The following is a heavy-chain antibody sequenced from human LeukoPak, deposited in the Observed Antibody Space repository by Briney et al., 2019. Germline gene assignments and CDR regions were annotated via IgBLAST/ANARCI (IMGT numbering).Heavy chain of an antibody. CDR3: ARVHGDYFVYYYGMDV. CDR2: ISAYNGNT. CDR1: GYTFTSYG. V-gene: IGHV1-18*01. D-gene: IGHD4-17*01. J-gene: IGHJ6*02. Sequence: ASVKVSCKASGYTFTSYGISWVRQAPGQGLEWMGWISAYNGNTNYAQKLQGRVTMTTDTSTSTAYMELRSLRSDDTAVYYCARVHGDYFVYYYGMDVWGQGTMVTVSS.